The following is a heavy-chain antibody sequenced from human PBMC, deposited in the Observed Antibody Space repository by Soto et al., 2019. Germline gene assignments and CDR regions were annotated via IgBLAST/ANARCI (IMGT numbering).Heavy chain of an antibody. J-gene: IGHJ3*02. D-gene: IGHD3-3*01. CDR3: ARLSTRGGVLRFKNEGGAFDI. V-gene: IGHV1-3*01. CDR2: INAGNGNT. Sequence: ASVKVSCKASGYTFTSYAMHWVRQAPGQRLEWMGWINAGNGNTKYSQKFQGRVTITRDTSASTAYMELSSLRSEDTAVYYCARLSTRGGVLRFKNEGGAFDIWGQGTMVTVSS. CDR1: GYTFTSYA.